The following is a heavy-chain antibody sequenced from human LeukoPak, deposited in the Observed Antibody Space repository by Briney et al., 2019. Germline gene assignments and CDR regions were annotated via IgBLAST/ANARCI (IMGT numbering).Heavy chain of an antibody. D-gene: IGHD3-22*01. V-gene: IGHV1-69*05. CDR1: GGTFSSYA. CDR3: ARDKGSGSSGYFFFDY. CDR2: IIPIFGTA. Sequence: SVKVSCKASGGTFSSYAISWVRQAPGQGREWMGRIIPIFGTANYAQKFQGRVTITTDESTSTAYMELSSLRSEDTAVYYCARDKGSGSSGYFFFDYWGQGTLVTVSS. J-gene: IGHJ4*02.